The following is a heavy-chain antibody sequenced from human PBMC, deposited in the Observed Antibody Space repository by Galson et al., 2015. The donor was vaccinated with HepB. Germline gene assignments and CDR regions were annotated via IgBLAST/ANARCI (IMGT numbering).Heavy chain of an antibody. D-gene: IGHD3-16*01. CDR1: GFIFRHHA. CDR2: INGRGSTR. Sequence: SLRLSCAGSGFIFRHHAMAWIRQAPGKGLAWVSGINGRGSTRTYSDAVKGRFSISRDNSKDTVFLQMDNLRAEDTAVYYCVKEGSWFGGDWFDPWGQGALVTVS. J-gene: IGHJ5*02. CDR3: VKEGSWFGGDWFDP. V-gene: IGHV3-23*01.